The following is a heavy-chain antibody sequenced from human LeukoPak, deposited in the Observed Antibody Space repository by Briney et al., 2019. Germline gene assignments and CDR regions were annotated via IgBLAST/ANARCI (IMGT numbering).Heavy chain of an antibody. V-gene: IGHV3-7*03. CDR3: ARVTAGLDY. CDR2: IKEDGSET. D-gene: IGHD6-19*01. J-gene: IGHJ4*02. CDR1: GFTFSSHW. Sequence: GGSLRLSCTGSGFTFSSHWMSWVRQAPGRGLEWVANIKEDGSETYYLDSVKGRFTISRDNAKNSLYLQMNSLRAEDTAVYYCARVTAGLDYWGQGTLVTVSS.